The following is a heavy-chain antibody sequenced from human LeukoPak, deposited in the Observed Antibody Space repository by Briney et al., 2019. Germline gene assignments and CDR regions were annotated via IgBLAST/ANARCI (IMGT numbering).Heavy chain of an antibody. V-gene: IGHV3-7*03. CDR2: INQDGSEK. D-gene: IGHD3-16*01. CDR1: GFTFSSYW. CDR3: AKERVGFGSIVGRGYYFDC. J-gene: IGHJ4*02. Sequence: GGSLRLPCAASGFTFSSYWMSWVRQAPGKGLEWVANINQDGSEKSYVDSVKGRFTISRDNAKKSLYLRMNSLRAEDTAVYFCAKERVGFGSIVGRGYYFDCWGQGTLVTVSS.